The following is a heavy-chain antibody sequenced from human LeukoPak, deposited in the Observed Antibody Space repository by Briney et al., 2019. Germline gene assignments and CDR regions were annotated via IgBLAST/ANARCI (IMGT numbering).Heavy chain of an antibody. Sequence: SVKVSCKASGGTFSSYAISWVRQAPGQGLEWMGGIIPIFGTANYAQKFQGRVTITADESTSTAYMELSSLRSEDTAVYYCARHDYIVVVPAVYYYYYMDVWGKGATVTVSS. CDR1: GGTFSSYA. CDR3: ARHDYIVVVPAVYYYYYMDV. CDR2: IIPIFGTA. D-gene: IGHD2-2*01. J-gene: IGHJ6*03. V-gene: IGHV1-69*01.